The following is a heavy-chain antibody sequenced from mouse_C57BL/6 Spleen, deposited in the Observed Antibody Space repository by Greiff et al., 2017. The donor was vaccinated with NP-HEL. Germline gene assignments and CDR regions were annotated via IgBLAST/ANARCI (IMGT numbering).Heavy chain of an antibody. CDR3: ARWYGNYDY. V-gene: IGHV1-22*01. CDR1: GYTFTDYN. CDR2: INPNNGGT. D-gene: IGHD2-10*02. Sequence: EVKLMESGPELVKPGASVKMSCKASGYTFTDYNMHWVKQSHGKSLEWIGYINPNNGGTSYNQKFKGKATLTVNKSSSTAYMERRSLTSEDSAVYYCARWYGNYDYWGQGTTLTVSS. J-gene: IGHJ2*01.